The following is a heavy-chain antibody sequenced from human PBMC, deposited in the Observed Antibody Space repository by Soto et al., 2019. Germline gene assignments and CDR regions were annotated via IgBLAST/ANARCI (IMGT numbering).Heavy chain of an antibody. CDR3: ARLGGFYQSLDS. CDR1: GGSISSYY. J-gene: IGHJ5*01. V-gene: IGHV4-59*08. D-gene: IGHD3-22*01. CDR2: IYYTGTT. Sequence: SETLSLTCTVSGGSISSYYWSWIRQPPGKGLEWIGYIYYTGTTTYNPSIKSRVTISVDSSKNQFSLNLTSVSAAYTAVYYCARLGGFYQSLDSWGQGTLVTVSS.